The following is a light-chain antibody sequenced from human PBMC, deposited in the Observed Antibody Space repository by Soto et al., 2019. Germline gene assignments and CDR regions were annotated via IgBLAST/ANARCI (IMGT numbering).Light chain of an antibody. Sequence: EIVLTQSPGTLSLSPGERATLSCMASQSVSSSYLAWYQQKPGQAPRLLIYGASNRATGIPDRFSGSGSGTHFTLTISRLEPEDFAVYYCQQYDSLWTFGHGTKVEIK. CDR1: QSVSSSY. V-gene: IGKV3-20*01. CDR3: QQYDSLWT. CDR2: GAS. J-gene: IGKJ1*01.